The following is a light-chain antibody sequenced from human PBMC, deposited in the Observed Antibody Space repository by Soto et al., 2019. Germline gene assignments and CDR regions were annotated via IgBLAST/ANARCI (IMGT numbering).Light chain of an antibody. J-gene: IGKJ1*01. CDR1: QSVSSY. V-gene: IGKV3-20*01. CDR3: QQYGSSPPT. CDR2: GAF. Sequence: EIVLPQSPGTLSLSPGERATLSCRASQSVSSYLAWYQQKPGQAPRLLIYGAFSRATGIPDRFTGSGSGTDFTLSISRLEPEDFAVYYYQQYGSSPPTFGQGAKVELK.